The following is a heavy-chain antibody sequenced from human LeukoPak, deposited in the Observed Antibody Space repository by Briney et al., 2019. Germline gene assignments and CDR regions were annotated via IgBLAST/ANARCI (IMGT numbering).Heavy chain of an antibody. J-gene: IGHJ4*02. V-gene: IGHV3-30*02. Sequence: QSGGSLRLSCAASGFTFSSYSMNWVRQAPGKGLEWVAFIRYDGSNKYYADSVKGRFTISRDNSKNTLYLQMNSLRAEDTAVYYCAKDLEQQLVSSAAFWGQGTLVTVSS. CDR3: AKDLEQQLVSSAAF. D-gene: IGHD6-13*01. CDR2: IRYDGSNK. CDR1: GFTFSSYS.